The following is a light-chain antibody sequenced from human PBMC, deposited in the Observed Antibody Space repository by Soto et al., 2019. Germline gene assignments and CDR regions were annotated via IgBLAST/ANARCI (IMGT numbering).Light chain of an antibody. CDR1: SSDVGGYNY. V-gene: IGLV2-11*01. CDR3: CSYAGSYSLV. CDR2: DVS. J-gene: IGLJ1*01. Sequence: QSVLTQPASVSGSPGQSITISCTGTSSDVGGYNYVSWYQQHPGKAPKLMIYDVSKRPSGVPDRFSGSKSGNTASLTISGLQAEDEADYYCCSYAGSYSLVFGTGTKVTVL.